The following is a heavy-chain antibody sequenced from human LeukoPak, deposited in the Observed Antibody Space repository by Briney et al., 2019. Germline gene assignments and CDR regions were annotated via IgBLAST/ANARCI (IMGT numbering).Heavy chain of an antibody. V-gene: IGHV3-66*01. D-gene: IGHD3-10*01. J-gene: IGHJ4*02. CDR3: ARDFHDGRYLVCLGY. Sequence: GGSLRLSCAASGFSVSSNYVTWVRQAPGKGLEWVSVIYSGGGTCYGDSVKGRFSVSRDISKNTVYLQMNSLRAEDTAVYYCARDFHDGRYLVCLGYWGQGTLVAVSS. CDR2: IYSGGGT. CDR1: GFSVSSNY.